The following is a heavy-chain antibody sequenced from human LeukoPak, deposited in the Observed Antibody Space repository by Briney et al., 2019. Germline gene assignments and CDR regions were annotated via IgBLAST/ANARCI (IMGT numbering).Heavy chain of an antibody. CDR3: ARSQRFYSSSLGYYMDV. CDR1: GYTFTGYY. J-gene: IGHJ6*03. D-gene: IGHD6-13*01. Sequence: ASVKVSCKASGYTFTGYYMHWVRQAPGQGLEWMGWINPNSGGTNYAQKFQGRVTMTRDTSISTAYMELSSLRSEDMAVYYCARSQRFYSSSLGYYMDVWGKGTTVTVSS. V-gene: IGHV1-2*02. CDR2: INPNSGGT.